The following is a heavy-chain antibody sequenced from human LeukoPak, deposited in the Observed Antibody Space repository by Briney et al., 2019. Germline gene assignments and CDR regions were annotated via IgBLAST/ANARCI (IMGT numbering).Heavy chain of an antibody. CDR3: ARVLHKRNYDGSVYYGY. D-gene: IGHD3-22*01. CDR2: ISSSSTTI. CDR1: GFTFSSFS. J-gene: IGHJ4*02. V-gene: IGHV3-48*01. Sequence: GGSLRLSCAASGFTFSSFSMNWVRQAPGKGLEWVSYISSSSTTIYYADSVKGRFTISRDNAKNSLYLQMNSLRAEDTAVYYCARVLHKRNYDGSVYYGYWGQGTLVTVSS.